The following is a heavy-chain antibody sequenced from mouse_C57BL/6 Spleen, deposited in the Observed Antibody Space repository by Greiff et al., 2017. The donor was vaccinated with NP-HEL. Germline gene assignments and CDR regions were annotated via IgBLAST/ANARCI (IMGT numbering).Heavy chain of an antibody. CDR3: VRRGFLYAMDY. V-gene: IGHV10-1*01. CDR1: GFSFNTYA. CDR2: IRSKSNNYAT. J-gene: IGHJ4*01. Sequence: EVQRVESGGGLVQPKGSLKLSCAASGFSFNTYAMNWVRQAPGKGLEWVARIRSKSNNYATYYADSVKDRFTISRDDSESMLYLQMNNLKTEDTAMYYCVRRGFLYAMDYWGQGTSVTVSS.